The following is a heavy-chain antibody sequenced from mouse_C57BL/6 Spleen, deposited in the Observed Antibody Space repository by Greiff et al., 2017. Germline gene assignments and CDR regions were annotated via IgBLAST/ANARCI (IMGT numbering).Heavy chain of an antibody. D-gene: IGHD1-1*01. J-gene: IGHJ3*01. V-gene: IGHV1-18*01. CDR2: INPNNGGT. CDR3: ARGGSSYWFAY. Sequence: EVKLMESGPELVKPGASVKIPCKASGYTFTDYNMDWVKQSHGKSLEWIGDINPNNGGTIYNQKFKGKATLTVDKSSSTAYMELRSLTSEDTAVYYCARGGSSYWFAYWGQGTLVTVSA. CDR1: GYTFTDYN.